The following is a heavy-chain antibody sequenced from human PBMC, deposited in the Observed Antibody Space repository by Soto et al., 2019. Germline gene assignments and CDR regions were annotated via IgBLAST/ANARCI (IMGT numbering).Heavy chain of an antibody. Sequence: QVQLQESGPGLVKPSQTLSLTCTVSGGSISSGGYYWSWIRQHPGKGLEWIGYIYYSGSTYYNPSLTSRVTISVDTSKNQFSLKLSSVTAADTAVYYCARVVAAAGTAPYYYYGMDVWGQGTTVTVSS. CDR3: ARVVAAAGTAPYYYYGMDV. CDR2: IYYSGST. V-gene: IGHV4-31*03. D-gene: IGHD6-13*01. J-gene: IGHJ6*02. CDR1: GGSISSGGYY.